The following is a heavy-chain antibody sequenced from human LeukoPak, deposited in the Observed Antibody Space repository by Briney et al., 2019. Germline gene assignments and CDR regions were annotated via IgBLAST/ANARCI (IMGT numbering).Heavy chain of an antibody. CDR2: ISGSGGST. Sequence: GGSLRLSCAASGFTFSSYAMSWVRQAPGKGLEWVSAISGSGGSTYYADSVKGRFTISRDNSKNTLYLQMNSLRAEDTAVYYCAKGPYSSSFMGQNWFDPWGQGTLVTVSS. CDR1: GFTFSSYA. V-gene: IGHV3-23*01. J-gene: IGHJ5*02. CDR3: AKGPYSSSFMGQNWFDP. D-gene: IGHD6-6*01.